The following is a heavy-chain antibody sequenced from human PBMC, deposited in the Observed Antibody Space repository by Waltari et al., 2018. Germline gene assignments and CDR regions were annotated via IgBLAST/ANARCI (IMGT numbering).Heavy chain of an antibody. CDR3: AKSGRGVVVPAAMPFDY. D-gene: IGHD2-2*01. CDR2: ISGSGGST. Sequence: EVQLLESGGGLVQPGGSLRLSCAASGFTFSSYAMSWVRQAPGKGLEWVSAISGSGGSTYYADSVKGRFTISRDNSKNTLYLQMNSLRAEDTAVYYCAKSGRGVVVPAAMPFDYWGQGTLVTVSS. J-gene: IGHJ4*02. CDR1: GFTFSSYA. V-gene: IGHV3-23*01.